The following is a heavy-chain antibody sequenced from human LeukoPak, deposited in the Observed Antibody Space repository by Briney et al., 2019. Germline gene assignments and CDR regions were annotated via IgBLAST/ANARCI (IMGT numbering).Heavy chain of an antibody. CDR2: IYYSGST. CDR3: AREAEWLAAFDI. CDR1: GGSISSYY. Sequence: PSETLSLTCTVSGGSISSYYWSWIRQPPGKGLEWIGYIYYSGSTNYNPSLKSRVTISVDTSKNQPSLKLSSVTAADTAVYYCAREAEWLAAFDIWGQGTLVTVSS. J-gene: IGHJ3*02. D-gene: IGHD6-19*01. V-gene: IGHV4-59*01.